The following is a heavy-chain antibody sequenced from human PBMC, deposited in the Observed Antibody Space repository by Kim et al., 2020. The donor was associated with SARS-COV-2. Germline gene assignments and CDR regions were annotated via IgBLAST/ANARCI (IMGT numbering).Heavy chain of an antibody. D-gene: IGHD1-1*01. J-gene: IGHJ4*02. V-gene: IGHV3-74*01. CDR3: ASRNPPDY. Sequence: GGSTDYAESVKGRFTVSRDNAKNTLYLQMNSLSDDDTAVYHCASRNPPDYWGQGALVIVSS. CDR2: GGST.